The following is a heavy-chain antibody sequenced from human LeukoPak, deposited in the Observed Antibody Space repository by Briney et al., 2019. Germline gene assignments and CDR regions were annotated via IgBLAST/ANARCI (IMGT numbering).Heavy chain of an antibody. CDR2: IRSKAYGGTA. D-gene: IGHD1-26*01. J-gene: IGHJ4*02. CDR3: TKSGTAIVGTTAAYYFDY. CDR1: GFTFGDYA. Sequence: PGRSLRLSCTASGFTFGDYAMSWVRQAPGKGLEWVGFIRSKAYGGTAEYAASVKCRFTISRDDSKSIAYLQMNSLKTEDTAVYYCTKSGTAIVGTTAAYYFDYWGQGTLVTVSS. V-gene: IGHV3-49*04.